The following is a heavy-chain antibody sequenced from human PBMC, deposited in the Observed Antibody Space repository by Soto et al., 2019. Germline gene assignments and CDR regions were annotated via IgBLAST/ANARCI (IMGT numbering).Heavy chain of an antibody. V-gene: IGHV3-48*01. CDR2: ISSSSSTI. Sequence: GGSLRLSCTASGFTFSTYSMNWVRQAPGKVLDWVSYISSSSSTIPYAGSVKGRFTISRDNAKNSLYLQMDSLRAEDTAVYYCANRYCSGGSCYSAYWGQGTLVTVSS. CDR3: ANRYCSGGSCYSAY. CDR1: GFTFSTYS. D-gene: IGHD2-15*01. J-gene: IGHJ4*02.